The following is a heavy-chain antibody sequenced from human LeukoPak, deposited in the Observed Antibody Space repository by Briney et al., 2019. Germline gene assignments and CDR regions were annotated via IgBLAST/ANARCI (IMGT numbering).Heavy chain of an antibody. Sequence: GASVKVSCKASGYTFTAYYMHWVRQAPGQGLEWMGWINPNSGGTNYAQKFQGRATMTRDTSISTVYMELSRLRSDDTAVYYCARDFPSSGWYHPFDYWGQGILVTVSS. CDR1: GYTFTAYY. V-gene: IGHV1-2*02. CDR3: ARDFPSSGWYHPFDY. J-gene: IGHJ4*02. D-gene: IGHD6-19*01. CDR2: INPNSGGT.